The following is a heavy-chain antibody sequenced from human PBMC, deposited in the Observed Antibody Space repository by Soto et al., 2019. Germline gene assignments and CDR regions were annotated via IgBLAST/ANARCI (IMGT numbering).Heavy chain of an antibody. CDR1: GYPFVDYA. D-gene: IGHD5-12*01. J-gene: IGHJ5*02. CDR2: LNPNTGNI. Sequence: QVQLVQSGAEVKRPGASVKVSCRASGYPFVDYALHWVRQAPGQGLEWVGWLNPNTGNIKYSHKFEDRVSITRDTATSTAYMELRGLRSEDTAVYFCSREAIVAENWFDPWGQGTLVTVSS. V-gene: IGHV1-3*01. CDR3: SREAIVAENWFDP.